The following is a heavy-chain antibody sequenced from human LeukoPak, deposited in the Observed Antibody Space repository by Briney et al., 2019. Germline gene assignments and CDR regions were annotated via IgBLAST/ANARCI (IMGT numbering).Heavy chain of an antibody. CDR1: GYTFTSYG. Sequence: GASVKVSCRASGYTFTSYGISWVRQAPGQGHEWMGWISAYNGNTNYAQKLQGRVTMTTDTSTSTAYMELRSLRSDDTAVYYCARGRNYYDSSGYDYWGQGTLVTVSS. J-gene: IGHJ4*02. D-gene: IGHD3-22*01. CDR3: ARGRNYYDSSGYDY. V-gene: IGHV1-18*01. CDR2: ISAYNGNT.